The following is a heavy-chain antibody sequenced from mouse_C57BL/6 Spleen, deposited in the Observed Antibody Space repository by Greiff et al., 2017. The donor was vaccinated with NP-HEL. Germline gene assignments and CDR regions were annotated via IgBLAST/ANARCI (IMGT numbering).Heavy chain of an antibody. Sequence: QVQLQQPGAELVMPGASVKLSCKASGYTFTSYWMHWVKQRPGQGLEWIGEIDPSDSYTNYNQKFKGKSTLTVDKSSSTAYMQLSSLTSEDSAVYYCARTIYYYGSYAMDYWGQGTSVTVSS. CDR3: ARTIYYYGSYAMDY. J-gene: IGHJ4*01. D-gene: IGHD1-1*01. CDR2: IDPSDSYT. V-gene: IGHV1-69*01. CDR1: GYTFTSYW.